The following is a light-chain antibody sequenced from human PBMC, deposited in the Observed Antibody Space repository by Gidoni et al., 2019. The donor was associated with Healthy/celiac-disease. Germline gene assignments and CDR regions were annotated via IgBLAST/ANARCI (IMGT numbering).Light chain of an antibody. V-gene: IGKV3-20*01. CDR1: QSVSSSY. CDR2: DSS. CDR3: QQYGSSPWT. Sequence: EIELTQSPGTLSLSPGERATRSCRASQSVSSSYLAWYQQKPGQAPSHLIYDSSSRATGIPDRCSGSGSGTDFTLTISRLEPEDFAVYYCQQYGSSPWTFGQGTKVEIK. J-gene: IGKJ1*01.